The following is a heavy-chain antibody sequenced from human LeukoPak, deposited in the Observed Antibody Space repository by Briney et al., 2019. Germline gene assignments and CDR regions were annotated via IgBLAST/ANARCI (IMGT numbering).Heavy chain of an antibody. D-gene: IGHD2-21*01. Sequence: GASVKVSCKASGYTFTSYGITWVRQAPGQGLEWMGWSSSYNGQTNYVKKFQGRVTMTADTSTSTAYMELRSLTSDDMAVYYYARDPPREATIWAFDIWGQGTMVTVSS. V-gene: IGHV1-18*03. CDR3: ARDPPREATIWAFDI. CDR2: SSSYNGQT. J-gene: IGHJ3*02. CDR1: GYTFTSYG.